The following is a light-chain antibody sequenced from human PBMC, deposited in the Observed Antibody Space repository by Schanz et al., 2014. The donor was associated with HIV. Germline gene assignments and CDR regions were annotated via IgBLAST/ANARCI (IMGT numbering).Light chain of an antibody. Sequence: QSVLTQPPSASGTPGQRVTISCSGSSSNLGINTVNWYQHLPGTAPKLLIYAGNQRASGVPDRLSGSGSGTSASLVISGLQSQDEADYYCATWVDSLKGWVFGGGTKLTVL. CDR3: ATWVDSLKGWV. J-gene: IGLJ3*02. V-gene: IGLV1-44*01. CDR2: AGN. CDR1: SSNLGINT.